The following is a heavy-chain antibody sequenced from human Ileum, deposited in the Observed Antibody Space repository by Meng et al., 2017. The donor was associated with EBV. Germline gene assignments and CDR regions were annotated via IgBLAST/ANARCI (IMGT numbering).Heavy chain of an antibody. CDR1: GYTFINHD. CDR2: MNSNSGNT. D-gene: IGHD3-16*01. CDR3: ARGSGAGGRDWFDP. Sequence: QVQLVQSGAEVKKPGASVKVSCKASGYTFINHDIDWFRQAPGQGLEWMGWMNSNSGNTGYGQKFQDRVTMTRNTSISTAYMELSSLTSEDTALYYCARGSGAGGRDWFDPWGQGTLVTVFS. J-gene: IGHJ5*02. V-gene: IGHV1-8*02.